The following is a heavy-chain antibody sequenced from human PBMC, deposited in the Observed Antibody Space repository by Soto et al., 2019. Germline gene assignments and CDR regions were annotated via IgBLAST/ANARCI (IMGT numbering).Heavy chain of an antibody. CDR3: ARSADYYYYYYMDV. CDR2: TYYRSKWYN. CDR1: GDSVSSNSAA. J-gene: IGHJ6*03. V-gene: IGHV6-1*01. Sequence: SQTLSLTCAISGDSVSSNSAAWNWIRQSPSRGLEWLGRTYYRSKWYNDYVVSVKSRIAINPDTSKNQFSLRLNSVTPEDTAVYYCARSADYYYYYYMDVWGKGTTVTVSS.